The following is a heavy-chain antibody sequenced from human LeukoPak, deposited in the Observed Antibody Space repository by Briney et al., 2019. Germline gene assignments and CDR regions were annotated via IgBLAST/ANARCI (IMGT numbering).Heavy chain of an antibody. CDR1: GGSISSGGFY. D-gene: IGHD2-15*01. CDR2: IYYSGST. J-gene: IGHJ4*02. Sequence: SETLSLTCTVSGGSISSGGFYWSWIRQHPGKGLEWIGYIYYSGSTYYTPSLESRVTISIDTSRNQFSLKLNSMTAADTAVYYCARVLVPAATPVYYFDSWGQGTLVTVSS. V-gene: IGHV4-31*03. CDR3: ARVLVPAATPVYYFDS.